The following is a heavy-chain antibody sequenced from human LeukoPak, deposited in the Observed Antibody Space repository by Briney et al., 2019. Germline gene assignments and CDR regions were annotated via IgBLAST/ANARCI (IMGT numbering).Heavy chain of an antibody. J-gene: IGHJ4*02. Sequence: GGSLRLSCAASGFTFNNAWMTWVRQAPGKGLEWVSAISGSGGSTYYADSVKGRFTISRDNSKNTLYLQMNSLRAEDMAVYYCAKDRVGGVLMVYALFDYWGQGTLVTVSS. V-gene: IGHV3-23*01. D-gene: IGHD2-8*01. CDR1: GFTFNNAW. CDR2: ISGSGGST. CDR3: AKDRVGGVLMVYALFDY.